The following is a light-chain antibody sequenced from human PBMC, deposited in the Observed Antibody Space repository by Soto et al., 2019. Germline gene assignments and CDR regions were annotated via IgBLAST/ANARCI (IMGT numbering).Light chain of an antibody. CDR3: QQRHMWPIT. CDR1: QSVSSNF. V-gene: IGKV3D-20*02. Sequence: EIVLTQSPGTLSLSPGERATLSCRASQSVSSNFLAWYQEKPGQAPRLLIYGASSRATGIPDRFSGSGSGTDFTLTISSLEPEDSAVYYCQQRHMWPITFGQGTRLEI. CDR2: GAS. J-gene: IGKJ5*01.